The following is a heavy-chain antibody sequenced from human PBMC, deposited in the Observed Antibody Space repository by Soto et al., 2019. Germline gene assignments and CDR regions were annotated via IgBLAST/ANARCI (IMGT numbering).Heavy chain of an antibody. V-gene: IGHV1-2*02. CDR3: ALGNRHYRSGYYPPDDYYGMDV. CDR2: INPNSGGT. D-gene: IGHD3-22*01. Sequence: ASVKVSCKASGYTFTGYYMHWVRQAPGQGLEWMGCINPNSGGTNYAQKFQGRVTMTRDTYISTAYMELSRLRSDDTAVYYCALGNRHYRSGYYPPDDYYGMDVGGQGATVAVSS. J-gene: IGHJ6*02. CDR1: GYTFTGYY.